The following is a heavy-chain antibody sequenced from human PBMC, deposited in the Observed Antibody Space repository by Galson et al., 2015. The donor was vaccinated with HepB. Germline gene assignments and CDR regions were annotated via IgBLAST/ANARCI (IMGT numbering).Heavy chain of an antibody. CDR2: ISSFISTI. V-gene: IGHV3-48*02. CDR3: AREEFSTGYDRNFDY. D-gene: IGHD2-2*01. Sequence: SLRLSCAASGFTFSNYNMNWVRQAPGKRLEWVSHISSFISTIYYADSVKGRFTISRDNAKNSLYLQMNSLRDEDTAVYYCAREEFSTGYDRNFDYWGQGTLVTVSS. CDR1: GFTFSNYN. J-gene: IGHJ4*02.